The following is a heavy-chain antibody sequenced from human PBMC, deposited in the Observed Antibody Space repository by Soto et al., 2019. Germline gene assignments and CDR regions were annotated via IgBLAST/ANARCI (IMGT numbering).Heavy chain of an antibody. CDR2: ISGSGDDT. CDR3: AKDSLSYYYDSSGYAPIDY. J-gene: IGHJ4*02. V-gene: IGHV3-23*01. D-gene: IGHD3-22*01. Sequence: GGSLRLSCVASGFTFSNFAMAWVRQAPGEGLEWVSAISGSGDDTFYADSMKGRFTISRDNSKNTLYLQINSLRAEDTAVYYCAKDSLSYYYDSSGYAPIDYWGQGTLVTVSS. CDR1: GFTFSNFA.